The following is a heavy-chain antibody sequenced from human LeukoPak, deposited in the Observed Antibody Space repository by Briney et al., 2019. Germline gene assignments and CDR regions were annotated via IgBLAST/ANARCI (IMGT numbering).Heavy chain of an antibody. J-gene: IGHJ4*02. CDR2: IIPIFATA. CDR1: GGTFSSYA. V-gene: IGHV1-69*13. Sequence: SVKVSCKASGGTFSSYAISWVRQAPGQGLEWMGGIIPIFATANYAQKFQGRVSITADESTSTAYMELSSLRSEDTAVYYCARGPITTRSHFDYWGQGTLVTVSS. D-gene: IGHD3-22*01. CDR3: ARGPITTRSHFDY.